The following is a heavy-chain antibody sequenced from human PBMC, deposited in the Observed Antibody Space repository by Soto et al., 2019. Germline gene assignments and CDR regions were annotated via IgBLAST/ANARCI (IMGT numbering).Heavy chain of an antibody. D-gene: IGHD3-16*01. Sequence: EVQLVESGGGLVQPGGSLRLSCAASGFTFRSYWMSWVRQAPGKGLEWVANIKQDGSEKYYVDSVKGRFTISRDNAKNSLNLQMNSLRAEDTAVYYCARVEGAETFYYYYYGMDVWGQGTTVTVSS. J-gene: IGHJ6*02. V-gene: IGHV3-7*05. CDR1: GFTFRSYW. CDR2: IKQDGSEK. CDR3: ARVEGAETFYYYYYGMDV.